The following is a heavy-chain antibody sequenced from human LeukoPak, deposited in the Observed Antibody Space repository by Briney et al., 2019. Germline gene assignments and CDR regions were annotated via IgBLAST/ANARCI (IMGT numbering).Heavy chain of an antibody. CDR1: VGTLSSYA. CDR3: ARDGNDYGDYAIDY. V-gene: IGHV1-69*06. J-gene: IGHJ4*02. Sequence: SVKVSCKASVGTLSSYAISWVRQAPGQGLEWMGGIIPIFGTANYAQKFQGRVTITPDKSTSTAYMELSSLRSEDTAVYYCARDGNDYGDYAIDYWGQGTLVTVSS. D-gene: IGHD4-17*01. CDR2: IIPIFGTA.